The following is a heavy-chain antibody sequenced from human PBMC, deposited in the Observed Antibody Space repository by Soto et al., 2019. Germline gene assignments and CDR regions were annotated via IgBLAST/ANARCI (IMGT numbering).Heavy chain of an antibody. D-gene: IGHD2-15*01. Sequence: PSETLSLTCTVSNDSIRRYYWSWIRQPPGRGLEWIGYAFHTGGTNYNPSLKSRVTISVDSSKSQFALKLTSVTAADTAVYYCARDLLREGFDPWGQGTLVTVSS. V-gene: IGHV4-59*01. CDR2: AFHTGGT. CDR1: NDSIRRYY. CDR3: ARDLLREGFDP. J-gene: IGHJ5*02.